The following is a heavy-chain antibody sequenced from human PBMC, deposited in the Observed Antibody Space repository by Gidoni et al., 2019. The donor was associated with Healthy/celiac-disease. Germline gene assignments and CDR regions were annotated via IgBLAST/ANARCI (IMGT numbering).Heavy chain of an antibody. Sequence: VTLKASGPVLVKPTETLTLTCTVSGFSLSNARMGVSWIRQPPGKALEWLAHIFSNDEKSYSTSLKSRLTISKDTSKSQVVLTRTNMDPVDTATYYCARIEYSSSWYWYWYFDLWGRGTLVTVSS. D-gene: IGHD6-13*01. J-gene: IGHJ2*01. V-gene: IGHV2-26*01. CDR1: GFSLSNARMG. CDR2: IFSNDEK. CDR3: ARIEYSSSWYWYWYFDL.